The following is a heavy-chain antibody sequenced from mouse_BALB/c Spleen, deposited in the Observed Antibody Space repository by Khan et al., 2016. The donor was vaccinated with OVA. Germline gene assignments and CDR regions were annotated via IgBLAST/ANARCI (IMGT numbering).Heavy chain of an antibody. J-gene: IGHJ2*01. D-gene: IGHD6-1*01. Sequence: MQLEESGPELVKPGASVKMSCKASGYIFTNYVLHWVKQKSGQGLEWIGNINPYNGGTKYNEKFKGKATLASDKSSITAYMELSSLTSEDSAVSYCARGSWQSYYFDYWGQGTTLTLAS. CDR1: GYIFTNYV. V-gene: IGHV1S136*01. CDR2: INPYNGGT. CDR3: ARGSWQSYYFDY.